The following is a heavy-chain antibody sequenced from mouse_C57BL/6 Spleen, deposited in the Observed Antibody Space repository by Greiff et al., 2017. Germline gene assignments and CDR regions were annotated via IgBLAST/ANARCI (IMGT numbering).Heavy chain of an antibody. Sequence: ESGPGLVKPSPSLSLTCSVPCYSITSGYYWNWIRHFPGNKLEWMGYISYDGSNNYNPSLKNRISITRDTSKNQFFLKLNSVTTEDTATYYCARRFYSNFYFDYWGQGTTLTVSS. CDR2: ISYDGSN. V-gene: IGHV3-6*01. CDR1: CYSITSGYY. D-gene: IGHD2-5*01. CDR3: ARRFYSNFYFDY. J-gene: IGHJ2*01.